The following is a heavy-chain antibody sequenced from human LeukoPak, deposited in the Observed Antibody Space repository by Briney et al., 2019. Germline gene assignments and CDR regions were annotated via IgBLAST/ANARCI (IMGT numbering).Heavy chain of an antibody. CDR1: ESTFSSFP. J-gene: IGHJ4*02. CDR3: AKDMEDIVATDRVDY. CDR2: ISSSGSHI. V-gene: IGHV3-21*04. Sequence: PGGSLRLSCTASESTFSSFPMSWVRQAPGRGLEWISSISSSGSHIYYADSLKGRFTVSRDNAKNSLYVQMNSLRAEDTAVYYCAKDMEDIVATDRVDYWGQGTLVTVSS. D-gene: IGHD5-12*01.